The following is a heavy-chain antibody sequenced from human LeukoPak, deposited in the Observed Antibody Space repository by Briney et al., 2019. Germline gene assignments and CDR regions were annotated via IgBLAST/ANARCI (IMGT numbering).Heavy chain of an antibody. V-gene: IGHV1-2*06. D-gene: IGHD3-22*01. CDR2: INPNSGGT. CDR1: GYTFTGYY. Sequence: ASVKVSCKASGYTFTGYYMHWVRQAPGQGLEWMGRINPNSGGTNYEQKFQGRVTMTRDASISTAYMELSRLRSDDTAVYYCARGKLVEDYDRRGYSYAFDIWGQGTVVTVSS. J-gene: IGHJ3*02. CDR3: ARGKLVEDYDRRGYSYAFDI.